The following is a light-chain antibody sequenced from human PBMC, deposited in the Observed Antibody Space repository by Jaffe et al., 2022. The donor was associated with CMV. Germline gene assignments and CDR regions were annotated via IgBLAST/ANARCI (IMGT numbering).Light chain of an antibody. Sequence: SYELTQPPSVSVSPGQTASITCSGDKLGDKYACWYQQKPGQSPILVIYQDTKRPSGIPERFTGSNSGNTATLTISGTQAVDEADYYCQAWDSNTAFFGGGTKLTVL. J-gene: IGLJ2*01. V-gene: IGLV3-1*01. CDR2: QDT. CDR3: QAWDSNTAF. CDR1: KLGDKY.